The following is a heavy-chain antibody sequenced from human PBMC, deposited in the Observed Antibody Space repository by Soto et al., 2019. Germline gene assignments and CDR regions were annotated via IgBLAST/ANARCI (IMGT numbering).Heavy chain of an antibody. CDR3: ATRYYDILTGDNYYYGMDV. CDR2: IYPGDSDT. Sequence: GESLKISCKGSGYSFTSYWIGWVRQMPGKGLEWMGIIYPGDSDTRYSPSFQGQDTISADKSISTAYLQWSSLKASDTAMYYCATRYYDILTGDNYYYGMDVWGQGTTVTSP. V-gene: IGHV5-51*01. D-gene: IGHD3-9*01. CDR1: GYSFTSYW. J-gene: IGHJ6*02.